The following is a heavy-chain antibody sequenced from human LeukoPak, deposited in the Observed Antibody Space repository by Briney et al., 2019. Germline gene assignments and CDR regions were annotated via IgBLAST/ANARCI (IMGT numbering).Heavy chain of an antibody. V-gene: IGHV1-18*01. CDR2: ISAYNGNT. CDR1: GYTFTSYG. J-gene: IGHJ3*02. CDR3: ARDTPPDSSGYYFDAFDI. D-gene: IGHD3-22*01. Sequence: ASVKVSCKASGYTFTSYGISWVRQAPGQGLEWMGWISAYNGNTNYAQKLQGRVTMTTDTSTSTAYMELRSLRSDDTAAYYCARDTPPDSSGYYFDAFDIWGQGTMVTVSS.